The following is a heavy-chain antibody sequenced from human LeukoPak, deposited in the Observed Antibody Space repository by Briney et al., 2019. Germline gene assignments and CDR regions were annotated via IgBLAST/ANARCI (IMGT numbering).Heavy chain of an antibody. Sequence: ASVKVSCKAFRYTFTGYYMHWVRQAPGQGLEGMGWINPNSGDTNYAQNFQGRATMTRDTSISTAYMELSSLRSDDTAVYYCARARGSYSFDYWGQGTLVTVSS. CDR1: RYTFTGYY. V-gene: IGHV1-2*02. D-gene: IGHD1-26*01. CDR3: ARARGSYSFDY. J-gene: IGHJ4*02. CDR2: INPNSGDT.